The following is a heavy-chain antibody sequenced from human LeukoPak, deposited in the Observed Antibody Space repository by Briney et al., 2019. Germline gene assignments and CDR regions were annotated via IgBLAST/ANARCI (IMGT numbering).Heavy chain of an antibody. CDR2: ISGSGAKA. J-gene: IGHJ5*02. CDR3: ARLWGGNGYSGGSLNL. V-gene: IGHV3-23*01. D-gene: IGHD3-16*01. CDR1: KFTFSTSA. Sequence: GGSLRLSCAAPKFTFSTSALSWVRQAPGKGLEWVSGISGSGAKAYYSDSVKGRFTISRDDAKNSMFLQMNSLTTEDTAVYYCARLWGGNGYSGGSLNLWGQGTLVTVSS.